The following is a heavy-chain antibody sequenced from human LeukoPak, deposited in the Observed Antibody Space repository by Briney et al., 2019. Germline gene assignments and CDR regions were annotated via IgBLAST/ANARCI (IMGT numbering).Heavy chain of an antibody. D-gene: IGHD6-19*01. V-gene: IGHV4-4*02. J-gene: IGHJ4*02. CDR3: ARSRGWWYLDY. Sequence: SEPLSLTCAVSGDYISSSNRRSWVRQPPGKGLEWIGESSHSGSTKYNPSLKSRVTISADKSKNYFSLKLNPVTAADTAVYYCARSRGWWYLDYWGQGTLVTVSA. CDR2: SSHSGST. CDR1: GDYISSSNR.